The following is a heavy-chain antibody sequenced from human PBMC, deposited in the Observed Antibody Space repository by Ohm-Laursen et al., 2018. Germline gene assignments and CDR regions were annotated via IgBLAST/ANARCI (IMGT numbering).Heavy chain of an antibody. CDR2: IYYSGST. Sequence: GTLSLTCTVSGGSISSYYWSWIRQPPGKGLEWIGYIYYSGSTNYNPSLKSRVTISVDTSKNQFSLKLSSVTAADTAVYYCARGGSSSWKFDYWGQGTLVTVSS. CDR3: ARGGSSSWKFDY. J-gene: IGHJ4*02. D-gene: IGHD6-13*01. V-gene: IGHV4-59*01. CDR1: GGSISSYY.